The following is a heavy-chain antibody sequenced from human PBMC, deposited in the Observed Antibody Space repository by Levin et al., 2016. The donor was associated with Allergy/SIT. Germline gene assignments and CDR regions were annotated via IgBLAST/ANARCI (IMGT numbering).Heavy chain of an antibody. CDR2: IYYSGST. J-gene: IGHJ6*02. D-gene: IGHD3-3*01. Sequence: WIRQPPGKGLEWIGYIYYSGSTNYNPSLKSRVTISVDRSKNQFSLKLRSVTAADTAVYYCARDPVSGVVINDYYYYGMDVWGQGTTVTVSS. V-gene: IGHV4-59*01. CDR3: ARDPVSGVVINDYYYYGMDV.